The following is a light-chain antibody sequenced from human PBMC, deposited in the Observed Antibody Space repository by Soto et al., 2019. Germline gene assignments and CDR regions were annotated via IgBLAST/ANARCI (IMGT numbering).Light chain of an antibody. CDR1: QSVSSY. V-gene: IGKV3-11*01. CDR3: QPRSNWPPT. CDR2: DAS. J-gene: IGKJ4*01. Sequence: EIVLTQSPATLSLSPGEGATLSCRASQSVSSYLAWYQHKPGQAPRLLIYDASNRATGIPAMFSGSGSGTDFTLTISSLEPEDFAVYYCQPRSNWPPTFGGGTKVEIK.